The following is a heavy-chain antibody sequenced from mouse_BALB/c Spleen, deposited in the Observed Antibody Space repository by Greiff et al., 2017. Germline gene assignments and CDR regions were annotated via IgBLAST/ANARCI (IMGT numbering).Heavy chain of an antibody. J-gene: IGHJ4*01. CDR2: ISYDGSN. CDR1: GYSITSGYY. D-gene: IGHD4-1*02. Sequence: EVHLVESGPGLVKPSQSLSLTCSVTGYSITSGYYWNWIRQFPGNKLEWMGYISYDGSNNYNPSLKNRISITRDTSKNQFFLKLNSVTTEDTATYYCARGINWYAMDYWGQGTSVTVSS. CDR3: ARGINWYAMDY. V-gene: IGHV3-6*02.